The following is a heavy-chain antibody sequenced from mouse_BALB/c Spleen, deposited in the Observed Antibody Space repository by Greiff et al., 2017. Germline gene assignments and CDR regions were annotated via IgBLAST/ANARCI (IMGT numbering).Heavy chain of an antibody. J-gene: IGHJ4*01. CDR3: ARHGITTAMDY. CDR1: GFTFSSYT. Sequence: DVKLVESGGDLVKPGGSLKLSCAASGFTFSSYTMSWVRQTPEKRLEWVAYISNGGGSTYYPDTVKGRFTISRDNAKNTLYLQMSSLKSEDTAMYYCARHGITTAMDYWGQGTSVTVSS. CDR2: ISNGGGST. V-gene: IGHV5-12-2*01. D-gene: IGHD2-4*01.